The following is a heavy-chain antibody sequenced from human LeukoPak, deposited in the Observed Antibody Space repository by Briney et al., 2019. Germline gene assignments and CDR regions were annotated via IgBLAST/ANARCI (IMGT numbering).Heavy chain of an antibody. D-gene: IGHD3-9*01. CDR1: GFTFSDYY. V-gene: IGHV3-11*01. J-gene: IGHJ4*02. Sequence: GGSLRLSCAASGFTFSDYYMSWIRQAPGKGLEWVSYISSSGSTIYYADSVKGRFTISRDNAKNSLHLQMNSLRAEDTAVYYCARDFAEDILTGYYVDYWGQGTLVTVSS. CDR2: ISSSGSTI. CDR3: ARDFAEDILTGYYVDY.